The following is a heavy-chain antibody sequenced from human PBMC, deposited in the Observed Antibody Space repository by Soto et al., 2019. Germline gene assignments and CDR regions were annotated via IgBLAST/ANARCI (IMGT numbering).Heavy chain of an antibody. CDR1: GFTFSNYA. V-gene: IGHV3-23*01. J-gene: IGHJ4*02. CDR2: ISGSGDST. Sequence: GGSLRLSCAASGFTFSNYAMRWVRQAPGKGLEWVSVISGSGDSTYYAESVKGRFTISRDNSKNTLFLQMNSLRAEDTALYYCAKAQPSTPMVLGDYYFDSWGQGTLVTVSS. D-gene: IGHD5-18*01. CDR3: AKAQPSTPMVLGDYYFDS.